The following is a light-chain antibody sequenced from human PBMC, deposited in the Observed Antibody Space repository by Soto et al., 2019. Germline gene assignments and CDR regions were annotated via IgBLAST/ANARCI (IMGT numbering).Light chain of an antibody. Sequence: DIQMTQSPSSLSSSGGDRATITCRSSQTIVSYFNWYQHKPGKAPSLLIYAASRLQVGVPSRFNGSGSGTDFTLTISSLQPEDFATYYCQQSYNILWTFGQGTKVDIK. CDR2: AAS. J-gene: IGKJ1*01. CDR1: QTIVSY. V-gene: IGKV1-39*01. CDR3: QQSYNILWT.